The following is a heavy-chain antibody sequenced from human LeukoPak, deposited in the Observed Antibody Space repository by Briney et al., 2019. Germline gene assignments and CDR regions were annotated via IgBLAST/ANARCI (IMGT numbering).Heavy chain of an antibody. Sequence: PGGSLRLSCAASGFTFSNYWMRWVRQAPGKGLEWVANINRDGSGKYYVDSVKGRFIISRDNAKNSLYLQMNSLGADDTAVYYWEGAPGYWGQGTLVTVSS. CDR2: INRDGSGK. J-gene: IGHJ4*02. CDR3: EGAPGY. V-gene: IGHV3-7*01. CDR1: GFTFSNYW. D-gene: IGHD4/OR15-4a*01.